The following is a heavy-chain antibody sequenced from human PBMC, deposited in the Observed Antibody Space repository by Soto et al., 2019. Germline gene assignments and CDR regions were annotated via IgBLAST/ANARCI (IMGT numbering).Heavy chain of an antibody. CDR2: ISSNGGST. J-gene: IGHJ6*03. V-gene: IGHV3-64*01. Sequence: GGSLRLSCAASGFTFSSYAMHWVRQAPGKGLEYVSAISSNGGSTYYANSVKGRFTISRDNSKNTLYLQMGSLRAEDMAVYYCARVGCSGGSCYVSGYYYYYYMDVWGKGTTVTVSS. D-gene: IGHD2-15*01. CDR3: ARVGCSGGSCYVSGYYYYYYMDV. CDR1: GFTFSSYA.